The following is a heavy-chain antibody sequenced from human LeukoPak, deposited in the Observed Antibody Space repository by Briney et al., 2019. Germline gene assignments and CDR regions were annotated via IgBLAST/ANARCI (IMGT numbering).Heavy chain of an antibody. Sequence: PSETLSLTCTVSGGSISSYYWGWIRQPPGKGLEWIGSIYYSGSTYYNPSLKSRVTISVDTSKNQFSLKLSSVTAADTAVYYCARDGPDGSGSYYYYYGMDVWGQGTTVTVSS. V-gene: IGHV4-39*07. CDR1: GGSISSYY. D-gene: IGHD3-10*01. J-gene: IGHJ6*02. CDR2: IYYSGST. CDR3: ARDGPDGSGSYYYYYGMDV.